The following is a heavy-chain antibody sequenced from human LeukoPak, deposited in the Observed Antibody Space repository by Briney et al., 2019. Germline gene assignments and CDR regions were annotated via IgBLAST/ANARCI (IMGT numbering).Heavy chain of an antibody. Sequence: GGSLRLSCAASGFIFDDHGMSWVRQAPGKGLEWVAFIRYDGSNKYYADSVKGRFTISRDNSKNTLYLQMNSLRAEDTAVYYCAKDTIVVVPAAILDYWGQGTLVTVSS. D-gene: IGHD2-2*02. CDR3: AKDTIVVVPAAILDY. V-gene: IGHV3-30*02. CDR2: IRYDGSNK. CDR1: GFIFDDHG. J-gene: IGHJ4*02.